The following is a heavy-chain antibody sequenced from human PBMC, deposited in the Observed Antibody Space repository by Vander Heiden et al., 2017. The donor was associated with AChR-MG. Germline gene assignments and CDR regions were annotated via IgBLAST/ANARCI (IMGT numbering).Heavy chain of an antibody. V-gene: IGHV3-21*01. D-gene: IGHD3-22*01. CDR3: ARDVIPTDYDSSGHDAFDI. CDR2: ISSRSTYI. J-gene: IGHJ3*02. CDR1: GFTFRSCT. Sequence: EVQLVESGGGLVKPGGSLRPSCAASGFTFRSCTMNWVRQVPGKGLEWVSFISSRSTYIDYADSVKGRFTIARDNAKNSLYLQMNSLRAEDTAVYYCARDVIPTDYDSSGHDAFDIWGQGTMVTVSS.